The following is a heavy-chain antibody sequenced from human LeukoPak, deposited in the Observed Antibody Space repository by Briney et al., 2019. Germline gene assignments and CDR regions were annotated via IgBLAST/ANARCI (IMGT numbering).Heavy chain of an antibody. J-gene: IGHJ6*03. CDR2: MNPNSGNT. V-gene: IGHV1-8*03. D-gene: IGHD1-7*01. Sequence: GASVKVSCKASGYTFTSYDINWVRQATGQGLEWMGWMNPNSGNTGYAQKFQGRVTITRNTSISTAYMELSSLRSEDTAVYYCARGGTGTRYYYYYMDVWGKGTTVTVSS. CDR3: ARGGTGTRYYYYYMDV. CDR1: GYTFTSYD.